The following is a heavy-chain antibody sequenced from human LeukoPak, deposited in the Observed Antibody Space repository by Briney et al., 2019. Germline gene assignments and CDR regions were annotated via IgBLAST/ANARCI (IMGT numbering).Heavy chain of an antibody. CDR1: GYTFTSYD. CDR3: ASHPGDSGYDLKY. D-gene: IGHD5-12*01. CDR2: MNPNSGNT. J-gene: IGHJ4*02. Sequence: ASVKVSCKASGYTFTSYDINWVRQATGQGLEWMGWMNPNSGNTGYGQKFQGRVTMTRNTSISTAYMELSSLRSEDTTVYYCASHPGDSGYDLKYWGQGTLVTVSS. V-gene: IGHV1-8*01.